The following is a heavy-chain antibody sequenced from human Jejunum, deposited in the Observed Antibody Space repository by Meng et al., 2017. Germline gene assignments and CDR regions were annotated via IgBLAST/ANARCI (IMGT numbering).Heavy chain of an antibody. J-gene: IGHJ1*01. CDR3: TNDRLNH. V-gene: IGHV3-74*02. Sequence: EVQLVEAGGGLAPLGGSLRLSCAGSGFTFTDHWMHWVRQGPGKGLVWVSRINPDGSNPTYADSVKGRFTISRDNAKNTVYLQMNSLRAEDTAVYYCTNDRLNHWGQGALVTVSS. CDR1: GFTFTDHW. CDR2: INPDGSNP. D-gene: IGHD1-1*01.